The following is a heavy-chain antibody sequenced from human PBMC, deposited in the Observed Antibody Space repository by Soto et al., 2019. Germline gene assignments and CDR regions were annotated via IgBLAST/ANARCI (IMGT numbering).Heavy chain of an antibody. V-gene: IGHV3-7*01. Sequence: GGSLRLSCAASGFTISSRDNHAMSWVRQAPGKGLEWVANIKQGGNEKFYVDSVKGRFTISRDNDKKSLYLQMDSLRVEDTAVYYCVGALTYEVPYYYYGMDVWGQGTTVTVSS. CDR1: GFTISSRD. CDR3: VGALTYEVPYYYYGMDV. J-gene: IGHJ6*02. CDR2: IKQGGNEK. D-gene: IGHD3-16*01.